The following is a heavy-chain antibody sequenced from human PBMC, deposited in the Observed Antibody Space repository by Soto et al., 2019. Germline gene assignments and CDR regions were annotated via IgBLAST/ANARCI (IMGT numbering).Heavy chain of an antibody. CDR2: LSGSGDTT. D-gene: IGHD4-17*01. J-gene: IGHJ4*02. CDR1: GFTFSSYA. Sequence: PGGSLRLSCAASGFTFSSYAMSWVRQTPGKGLEWVSTLSGSGDTTYYADSVKGQFTISRDNSKSTLYLQMNSLRAEDTAIYYCASSMTTVTTFDYWGQGTLVTVSS. CDR3: ASSMTTVTTFDY. V-gene: IGHV3-23*01.